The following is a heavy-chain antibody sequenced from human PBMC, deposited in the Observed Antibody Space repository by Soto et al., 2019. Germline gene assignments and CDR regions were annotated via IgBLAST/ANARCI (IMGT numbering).Heavy chain of an antibody. CDR3: ANQKIRFSVAGTLYGLGV. D-gene: IGHD6-19*01. J-gene: IGHJ6*02. CDR1: GFVFSTYS. V-gene: IGHV3-48*02. CDR2: ISSTSGTI. Sequence: GGSLRLSCAASGFVFSTYSMNWVRQAPGNGLEWISYISSTSGTIYYADSVKGRFTIFRDNAKNSLFLQMNGLRDDDTAVYYCANQKIRFSVAGTLYGLGVWGQGTTVTVSS.